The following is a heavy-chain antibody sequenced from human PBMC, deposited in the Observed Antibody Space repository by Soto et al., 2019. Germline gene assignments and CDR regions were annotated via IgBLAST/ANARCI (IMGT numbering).Heavy chain of an antibody. CDR3: FGGTDFGDY. D-gene: IGHD2-15*01. Sequence: QVQLVESGGGVVQPGRSLRLSCGASGFTFNNYGMQWVRQAPGKGLEWVALISYDGSNKYYADSVKGRFTISRDNSKNTLYLQMNTLRTEDTAVDYCFGGTDFGDYWGQGTLVTVPS. J-gene: IGHJ4*02. V-gene: IGHV3-30*03. CDR2: ISYDGSNK. CDR1: GFTFNNYG.